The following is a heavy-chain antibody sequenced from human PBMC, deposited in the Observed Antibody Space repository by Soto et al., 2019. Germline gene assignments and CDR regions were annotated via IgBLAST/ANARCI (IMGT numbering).Heavy chain of an antibody. Sequence: ASVKVSCKASNYAFTSYGIMWVRQAPGQGLEWMGWISAGKGNTNYAQRFQDRITLTTDTSTSTAYMELRSLRSDDTAVYYCARTPPRLRYFDWLLDFDYWGQGTLVTVSS. J-gene: IGHJ4*02. D-gene: IGHD3-9*01. CDR3: ARTPPRLRYFDWLLDFDY. CDR2: ISAGKGNT. CDR1: NYAFTSYG. V-gene: IGHV1-18*01.